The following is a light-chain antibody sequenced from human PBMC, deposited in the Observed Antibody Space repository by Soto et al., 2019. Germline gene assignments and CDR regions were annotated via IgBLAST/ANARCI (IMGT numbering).Light chain of an antibody. V-gene: IGKV3-11*01. J-gene: IGKJ1*01. CDR3: QHRSNWPKT. CDR1: QSVSSY. CDR2: DAS. Sequence: EIVLTQSPATLSLSPGERATLSCRASQSVSSYLAWYQQKPGQAPRLHIYDASNRATGIPARFSGSGSGTDFTLTISSLEPEDFAVYYCQHRSNWPKTFGQGTKVEIK.